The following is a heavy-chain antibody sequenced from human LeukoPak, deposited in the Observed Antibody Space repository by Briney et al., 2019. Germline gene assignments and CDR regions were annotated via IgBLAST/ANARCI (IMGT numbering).Heavy chain of an antibody. V-gene: IGHV3-30*02. Sequence: PGGSLRLSCAASGFTFSSYGMHWVRQAPGKGLEWVAFIRYDGSNKYYADSVKGRFTISRDNSKNTLYLQMNSLRAEDTAVYYCAKDRIHKGYSNLFDYWGQGTLVTVSS. CDR2: IRYDGSNK. CDR3: AKDRIHKGYSNLFDY. D-gene: IGHD4-11*01. J-gene: IGHJ4*02. CDR1: GFTFSSYG.